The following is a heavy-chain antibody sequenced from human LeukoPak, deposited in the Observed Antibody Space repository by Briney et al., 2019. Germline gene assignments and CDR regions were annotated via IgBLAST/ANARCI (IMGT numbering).Heavy chain of an antibody. CDR1: GDSISSYY. CDR2: IYTSGST. V-gene: IGHV4-4*07. D-gene: IGHD2-15*01. Sequence: PSETLSLTCTVSGDSISSYYWSWIRQPAGKGLEWIGRIYTSGSTYYNPSLKSRVTISVDTSKNQFSLKLSSVTAADTAVYYCARVLGYCSGGSCYGYFDYWGQGTLVTVSS. CDR3: ARVLGYCSGGSCYGYFDY. J-gene: IGHJ4*02.